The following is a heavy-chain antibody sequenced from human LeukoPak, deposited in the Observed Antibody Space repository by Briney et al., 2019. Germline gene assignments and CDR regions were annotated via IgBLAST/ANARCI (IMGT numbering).Heavy chain of an antibody. Sequence: ASVKVSCKASGYTFTSYAMNWVRQAPGQGLEWMGWISAYNGNTNYAQKLQGRVTMTTDTSTSTAYMELRSLRSDDTAVYYCARETYYYDSSGYTYYYYGMDVWGQGTTVTVSS. J-gene: IGHJ6*02. CDR3: ARETYYYDSSGYTYYYYGMDV. CDR1: GYTFTSYA. V-gene: IGHV1-18*01. CDR2: ISAYNGNT. D-gene: IGHD3-22*01.